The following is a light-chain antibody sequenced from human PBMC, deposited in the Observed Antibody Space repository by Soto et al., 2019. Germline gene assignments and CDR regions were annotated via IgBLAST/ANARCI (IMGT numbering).Light chain of an antibody. CDR3: QQYNDWPRT. Sequence: EIVMTQSPATLSVSPGERVTLSCRASQTFRSNLAWYQQRPGQAPRLLIYGASTRDAGIPDRFSGSESGTEFTLTISNLQSEDSAVYYCQQYNDWPRTFGQGTRLEI. CDR1: QTFRSN. J-gene: IGKJ5*01. CDR2: GAS. V-gene: IGKV3-15*01.